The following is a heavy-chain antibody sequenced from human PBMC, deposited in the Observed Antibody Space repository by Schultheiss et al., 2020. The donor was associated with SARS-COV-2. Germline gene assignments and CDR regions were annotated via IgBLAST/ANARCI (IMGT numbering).Heavy chain of an antibody. D-gene: IGHD3-22*01. J-gene: IGHJ5*02. Sequence: GGSLRLSCAASGFTFSSYAMNWVRQAPGKGLEWVSYISSSGSTIYYADSVKGRFTISRDNAKNSLYLQMNSLRAEDTAVYYCARDDQYYYDSSGHVPWGQGTLVTVSS. CDR1: GFTFSSYA. CDR2: ISSSGSTI. CDR3: ARDDQYYYDSSGHVP. V-gene: IGHV3-48*03.